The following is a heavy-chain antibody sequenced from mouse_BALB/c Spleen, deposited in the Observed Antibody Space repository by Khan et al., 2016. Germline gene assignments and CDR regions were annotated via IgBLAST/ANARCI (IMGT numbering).Heavy chain of an antibody. CDR3: ARDDQDYDAWFAS. CDR1: GFSLTNSG. Sequence: QVQLKESGPGLVAPSQSLSITCTVSGFSLTNSGVHWIRQPPGKGLEWLGVIWPGGSTDYNSALMSRLSITNDNSQNQVFLKMISLQTDDTAMYYCARDDQDYDAWFASWGQGTLVIVSA. CDR2: IWPGGST. D-gene: IGHD2-4*01. J-gene: IGHJ3*01. V-gene: IGHV2-9*02.